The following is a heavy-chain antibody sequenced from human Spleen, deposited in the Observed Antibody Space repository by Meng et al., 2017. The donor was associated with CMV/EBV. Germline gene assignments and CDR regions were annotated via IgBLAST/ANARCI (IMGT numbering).Heavy chain of an antibody. CDR2: ISWNSGST. V-gene: IGHV3-9*01. D-gene: IGHD1-7*01. Sequence: SLRLSCAASGFTFDDYAMHWVRQAPGRGLEWVSGISWNSGSTGYADSVKGRFTISRDNAKSSLYLQMNSLRPEDTAFYYCTRTTPMDVWGQGTTVTVSS. CDR1: GFTFDDYA. CDR3: TRTTPMDV. J-gene: IGHJ6*02.